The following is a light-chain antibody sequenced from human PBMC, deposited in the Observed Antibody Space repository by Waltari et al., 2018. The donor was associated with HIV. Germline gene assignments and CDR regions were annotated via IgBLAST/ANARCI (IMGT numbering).Light chain of an antibody. CDR2: EGR. CDR1: SSDVGGYNY. V-gene: IGLV2-14*01. CDR3: SSYTSSSTLYV. Sequence: QSALTQPASVSGSPGQSITISCTGTSSDVGGYNYVSWYQQHPGKAPKLMSYEGRNRPAGSSNRVAGPNAGKTASLTISGLQAEDEADYYCSSYTSSSTLYVVGTGTKVTVL. J-gene: IGLJ1*01.